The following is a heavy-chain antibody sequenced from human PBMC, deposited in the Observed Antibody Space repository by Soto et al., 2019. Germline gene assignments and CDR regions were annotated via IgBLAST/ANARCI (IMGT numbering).Heavy chain of an antibody. CDR2: ITWDGHKT. J-gene: IGHJ6*02. CDR1: GFTFDDFA. D-gene: IGHD1-26*01. CDR3: AQDLRYSGGSDYYHYGMDV. Sequence: ESGGVVVQPGGSLRLSCAASGFTFDDFAMHWVRQVAGKGLEWVALITWDGHKTYYSDSVKGRFTISRDNNKNSLFLQMTSLRTEDTALYYCAQDLRYSGGSDYYHYGMDVWGQGKPVTVSS. V-gene: IGHV3-43*01.